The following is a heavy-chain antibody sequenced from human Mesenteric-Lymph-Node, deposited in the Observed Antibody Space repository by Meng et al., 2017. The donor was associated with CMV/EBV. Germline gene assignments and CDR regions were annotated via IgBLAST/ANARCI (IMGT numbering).Heavy chain of an antibody. CDR1: GFTFSSYW. Sequence: GGSLRLSCAASGFTFSSYWMSWVRQAPGKGLEWVANINQDGSVKKYVDSVKGRSTISRDNAKNSLDLQMNSLRAEDTAVYYCARGGSLRYFDWGTGYFDYWGQGTLVTVSS. CDR2: INQDGSVK. V-gene: IGHV3-7*01. J-gene: IGHJ4*02. CDR3: ARGGSLRYFDWGTGYFDY. D-gene: IGHD3-9*01.